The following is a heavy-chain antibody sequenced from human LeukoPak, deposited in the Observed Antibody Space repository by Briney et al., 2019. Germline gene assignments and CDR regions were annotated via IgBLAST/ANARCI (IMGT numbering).Heavy chain of an antibody. Sequence: SETLSLTCTVSGGSISSYYWSWIRQPAGKGLEWIGRIYTSGSTNYNPSLKSRVTMSVDTSKNQFSLKLSSVTAADTAVYYCAREVSSSLLYYYYYMDVWGKGTTVTVSS. CDR1: GGSISSYY. V-gene: IGHV4-4*07. CDR3: AREVSSSLLYYYYYMDV. CDR2: IYTSGST. J-gene: IGHJ6*03. D-gene: IGHD6-6*01.